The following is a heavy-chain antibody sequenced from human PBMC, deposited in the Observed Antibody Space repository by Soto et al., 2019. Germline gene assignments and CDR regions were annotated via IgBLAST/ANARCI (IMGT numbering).Heavy chain of an antibody. D-gene: IGHD1-1*01. Sequence: GGSLSLSCPASAFSFSTSWVHWVRQAPGEGRVWVSRIKDSGTTINYAESVEGRFTISRDDAKSEVYLQMNNLRAEDTAVYYCARGGLEPFDYWGQGALVTVSS. CDR1: AFSFSTSW. CDR2: IKDSGTTI. J-gene: IGHJ4*02. V-gene: IGHV3-74*01. CDR3: ARGGLEPFDY.